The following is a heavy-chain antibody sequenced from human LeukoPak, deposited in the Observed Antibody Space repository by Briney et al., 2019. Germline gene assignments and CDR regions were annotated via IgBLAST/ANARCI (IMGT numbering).Heavy chain of an antibody. V-gene: IGHV3-7*01. CDR1: GFTFSTSW. CDR2: IQQDGTET. J-gene: IGHJ4*02. CDR3: ARDHALREDYFDY. Sequence: GGSLRLSCAASGFTFSTSWMSWVRQAPGKGLEWVANIQQDGTETYYVDSVKGRFTISRDNTKNSLYLQMNSLRAEDTAVYYCARDHALREDYFDYRGQGTLVTVSS.